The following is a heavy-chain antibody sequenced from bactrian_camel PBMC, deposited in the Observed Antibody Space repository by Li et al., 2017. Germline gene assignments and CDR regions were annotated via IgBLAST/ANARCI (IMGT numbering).Heavy chain of an antibody. D-gene: IGHD2*01. Sequence: HVQLVESGGGSVQAGGSLRLSCAASGDTSSSCSMGWYRQAPGKERELVSTIPSDGSTYYADSVKGRFTISRDNAKNTLYLQMDNLKSEDTAMYYCAAAHWSGGYYSASYNYWGQGTQVTVS. CDR3: AAAHWSGGYYSASYNY. J-gene: IGHJ4*01. CDR2: IPSDGST. V-gene: IGHV3S55*01. CDR1: GDTSSSCS.